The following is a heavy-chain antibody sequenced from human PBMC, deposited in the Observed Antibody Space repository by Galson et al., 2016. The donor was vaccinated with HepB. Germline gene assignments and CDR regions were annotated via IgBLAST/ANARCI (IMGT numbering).Heavy chain of an antibody. Sequence: CAISWDSVSSNSATWNWIRQSPSRGLEWLGRTYYRSKWYNDYALSVKSRITINPDTSKNQFSLQLNSVTPEDTAVYYCARVRSGYSGYANPYYYGMDVWGPGTTVTVSS. D-gene: IGHD5-12*01. V-gene: IGHV6-1*01. CDR3: ARVRSGYSGYANPYYYGMDV. CDR1: WDSVSSNSAT. J-gene: IGHJ6*02. CDR2: TYYRSKWYN.